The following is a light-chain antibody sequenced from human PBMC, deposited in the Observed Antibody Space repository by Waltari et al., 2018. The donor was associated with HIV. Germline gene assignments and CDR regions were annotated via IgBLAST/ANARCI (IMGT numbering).Light chain of an antibody. Sequence: QSALTQPASVSGSPGQSITISCPGTSSDVGGSNYVSWYQQHPGKAPKLMIYAVSNRPSGVSNRFSGSKSGNTASLTISGLQAEDEADYYCSSYTSSRSYVFGTGTRVTV. CDR1: SSDVGGSNY. J-gene: IGLJ1*01. CDR2: AVS. CDR3: SSYTSSRSYV. V-gene: IGLV2-14*03.